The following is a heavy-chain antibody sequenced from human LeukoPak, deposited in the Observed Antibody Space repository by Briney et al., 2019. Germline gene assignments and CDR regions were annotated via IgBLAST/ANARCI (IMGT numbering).Heavy chain of an antibody. CDR1: GFTLRRYW. D-gene: IGHD3-22*01. V-gene: IGHV3-74*01. CDR2: INSDGSIT. CDR3: VMQAPKKYDDSSGYPAY. Sequence: PGGSLRLSCGAWGFTLRRYWIYGLRQAPGKGLVWVSRINSDGSITNYADPVKGRFTISRDNAKNTVYLQMNSLRLWNRRGYYCVMQAPKKYDDSSGYPAYWGQGTLVTVSS. J-gene: IGHJ4*02.